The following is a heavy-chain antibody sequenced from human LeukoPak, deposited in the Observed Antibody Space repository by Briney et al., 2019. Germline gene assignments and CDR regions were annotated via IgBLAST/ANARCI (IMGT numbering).Heavy chain of an antibody. J-gene: IGHJ4*02. CDR3: ARVAVVAGRWGYDSSRLDYYFDY. CDR1: GFTFSSYS. D-gene: IGHD3-22*01. CDR2: ISSSSSYI. V-gene: IGHV3-21*01. Sequence: PGGSLRLSCAASGFTFSSYSMNWVRQAPGKGLEWVSSISSSSSYIYYADSVKGRFTISRDNAKNSLYLQMNSLRAGDTAVYYCARVAVVAGRWGYDSSRLDYYFDYWGQGTLVTVSS.